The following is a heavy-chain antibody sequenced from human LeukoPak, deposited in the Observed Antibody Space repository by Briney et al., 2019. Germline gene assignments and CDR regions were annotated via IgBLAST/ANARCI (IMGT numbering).Heavy chain of an antibody. D-gene: IGHD1-26*01. CDR2: INHSGST. CDR1: GGSFSGYY. V-gene: IGHV4-34*01. Sequence: KTSETLSLTCAVYGGSFSGYYWSWTRQPPGKGLEWIGEINHSGSTNYNPSLKSRVTISVDTSKNQISLKLSSVTAADTAVYYCARVRDSGSYYYGMDVWGQGTTVTVSS. CDR3: ARVRDSGSYYYGMDV. J-gene: IGHJ6*02.